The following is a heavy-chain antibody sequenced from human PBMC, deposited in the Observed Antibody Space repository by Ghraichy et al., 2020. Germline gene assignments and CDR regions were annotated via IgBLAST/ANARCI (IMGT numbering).Heavy chain of an antibody. Sequence: GGSLRLSCAASGFTFSSYSMNWVRQAPGKGLEWVSYISCSSSSIYYADSVKGRFTISRDNAKNSLYVQMNSLRDEDTAVYYCTRDRDTVATFGWAWGQGSLVTVSS. J-gene: IGHJ1*01. CDR3: TRDRDTVATFGWA. D-gene: IGHD5-12*01. CDR1: GFTFSSYS. V-gene: IGHV3-48*02. CDR2: ISCSSSSI.